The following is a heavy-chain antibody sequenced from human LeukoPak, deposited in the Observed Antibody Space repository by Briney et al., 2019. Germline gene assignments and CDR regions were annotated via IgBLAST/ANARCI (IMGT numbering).Heavy chain of an antibody. D-gene: IGHD2-21*02. J-gene: IGHJ3*02. CDR2: ISGNGGTT. CDR3: AKDRVQPLPYCGGDCPTDAFDI. CDR1: GFTFTSNA. V-gene: IGHV3-23*01. Sequence: SGGSLNLSCKASGFTFTSNAMPGARQAPGKGREWVPGISGNGGTTYYADSVKGRFTISRDNSKNTLYLQMNSLRAEDTAVYYCAKDRVQPLPYCGGDCPTDAFDIWGQGTMVTVSS.